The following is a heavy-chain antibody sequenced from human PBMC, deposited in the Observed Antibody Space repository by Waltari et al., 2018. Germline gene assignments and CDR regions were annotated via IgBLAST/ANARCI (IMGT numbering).Heavy chain of an antibody. Sequence: QEQLVQSGAEVKKPGASVKVSCKASGYTFTGYSMHWVRQAPGQGLEWMGWINPQRGGTNYAQKVQGRVTMTRETSIENAYMDLNSRGSDDTAVYYCARSSTSSDYDLDSWGQGTLVTVSS. V-gene: IGHV1-2*02. D-gene: IGHD5-12*01. CDR2: INPQRGGT. CDR3: ARSSTSSDYDLDS. CDR1: GYTFTGYS. J-gene: IGHJ4*02.